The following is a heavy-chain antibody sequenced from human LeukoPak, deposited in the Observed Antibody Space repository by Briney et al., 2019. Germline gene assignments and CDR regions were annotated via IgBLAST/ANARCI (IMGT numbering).Heavy chain of an antibody. J-gene: IGHJ4*02. V-gene: IGHV1-69*04. CDR1: GGTFSSYA. CDR2: IIPIFGIA. D-gene: IGHD3-22*01. Sequence: GASVKVSCKASGGTFSSYAISWVRQAPGQGLEWMGRIIPIFGIANYAQKFQGRVTITADKSTSTAYMELSSLRSEDTAVYYCARQDSSGYYYDYWGQGTLVTVSS. CDR3: ARQDSSGYYYDY.